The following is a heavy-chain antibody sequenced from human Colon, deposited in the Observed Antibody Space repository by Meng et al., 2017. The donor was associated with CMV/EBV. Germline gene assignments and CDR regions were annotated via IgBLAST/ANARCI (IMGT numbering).Heavy chain of an antibody. CDR2: IYSNGRI. Sequence: QVQLQGSVPGLVKPSAPLSPSCTASGGSISGHYWTWIRRPAGEGLQWLGRIYSNGRIDENYSLRSRVTISVDTSKNQLSLRLTSVTAADTAVYYCGRAGARGVPIDVWGRGTLVTVSS. CDR1: GGSISGHY. J-gene: IGHJ1*01. CDR3: GRAGARGVPIDV. D-gene: IGHD3-10*01. V-gene: IGHV4-4*07.